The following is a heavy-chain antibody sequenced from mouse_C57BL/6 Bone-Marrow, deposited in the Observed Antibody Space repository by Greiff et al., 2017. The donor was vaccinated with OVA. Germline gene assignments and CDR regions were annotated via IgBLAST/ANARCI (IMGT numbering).Heavy chain of an antibody. Sequence: EVMLVESGGGLVQPGGSLKLSCAASGFTFSDYYMYWVRQTPEKRLEWVAYISNGGGSTYYPDTVKGRFTISRDNAKNTLYLQMSRLKSEDTAMYYCARLGYDWYFDVWGTGTTVTVSS. CDR1: GFTFSDYY. D-gene: IGHD2-2*01. CDR3: ARLGYDWYFDV. J-gene: IGHJ1*03. V-gene: IGHV5-12*01. CDR2: ISNGGGST.